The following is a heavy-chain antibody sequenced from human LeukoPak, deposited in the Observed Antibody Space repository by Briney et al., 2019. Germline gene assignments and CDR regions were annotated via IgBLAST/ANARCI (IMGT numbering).Heavy chain of an antibody. Sequence: GASVKVSCKASGYTFTGYYMHWVRQAPGQGLEWMGWINPNSGGTNYAQKFQGRVTMTRDTSISTAYMELSRLRSDDTAVYYCARLYCSGGSCYQSVYWFDPWGQGTLVTVSS. V-gene: IGHV1-2*02. D-gene: IGHD2-15*01. CDR2: INPNSGGT. J-gene: IGHJ5*02. CDR1: GYTFTGYY. CDR3: ARLYCSGGSCYQSVYWFDP.